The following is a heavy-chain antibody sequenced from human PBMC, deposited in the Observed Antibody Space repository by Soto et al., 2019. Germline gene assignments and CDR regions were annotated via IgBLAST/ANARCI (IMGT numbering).Heavy chain of an antibody. CDR2: ISAYNGNT. D-gene: IGHD6-13*01. CDR1: GYTFTSYG. J-gene: IGHJ5*02. CDR3: ARDRAAWNWFDP. V-gene: IGHV1-18*01. Sequence: ASVKVSCKASGYTFTSYGISWVQQAPGQGLEWMGWISAYNGNTNYAQKLQGRVTMTTDTSTSTAYMELRSLRSDDTAVYYCARDRAAWNWFDPWGQGTLVTVSS.